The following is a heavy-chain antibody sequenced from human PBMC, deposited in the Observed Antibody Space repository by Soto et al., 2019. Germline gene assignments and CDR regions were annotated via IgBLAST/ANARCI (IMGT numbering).Heavy chain of an antibody. Sequence: QVQLQESGPGLVKPSQTLSLTCTVSGGSISTVNYWWSWIRQSPDMGLEWIGHIYNGGSTYNNPSPESPVTMPVDTSQNQLSLTLSSVSAADTAVYYCARGPSGDKVDSWGQGTLVTVSS. D-gene: IGHD7-27*01. CDR1: GGSISTVNYW. CDR2: IYNGGST. CDR3: ARGPSGDKVDS. J-gene: IGHJ4*02. V-gene: IGHV4-30-4*01.